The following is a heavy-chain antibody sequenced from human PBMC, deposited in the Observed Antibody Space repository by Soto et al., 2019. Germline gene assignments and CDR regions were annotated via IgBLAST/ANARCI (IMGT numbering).Heavy chain of an antibody. V-gene: IGHV3-15*01. J-gene: IGHJ4*02. D-gene: IGHD5-12*01. Sequence: EVQMVESGGGLVKPGGSLRLSCAASGFLFSNAWMSWVRQAPGKGLEWVGRIKTNANGGTTDYATPVKGRFTVSRYDSKNTVYLQMNSLRTEDTAVYYCTGGDIAGDFDYWGQGTLVTVSS. CDR2: IKTNANGGTT. CDR1: GFLFSNAW. CDR3: TGGDIAGDFDY.